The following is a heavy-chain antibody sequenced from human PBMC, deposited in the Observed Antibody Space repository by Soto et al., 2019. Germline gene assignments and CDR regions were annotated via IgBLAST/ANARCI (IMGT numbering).Heavy chain of an antibody. V-gene: IGHV1-18*01. J-gene: IGHJ6*02. CDR1: GYTFTRSG. CDR2: ISTYNGDT. D-gene: IGHD5-12*01. CDR3: AREGVAPYYYYGMDC. Sequence: GASVKVSCKASGYTFTRSGISWVRQAPGQGLGWMGWISTYNGDTNYAQTFQGRVTMTTDTSTSTVHMEVRSLRSDDTAVYYCAREGVAPYYYYGMDCWGQGTPVTVSS.